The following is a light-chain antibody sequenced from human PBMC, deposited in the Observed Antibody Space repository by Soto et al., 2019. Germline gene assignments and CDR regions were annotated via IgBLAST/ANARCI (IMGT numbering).Light chain of an antibody. Sequence: PGERATLSCRASQSVSSSYLAWYQQKPGQAPRLLIYDASNRATGIPARFSGSGSGTDFTLTISSLEPEDFAVYYCQQRSNWPPWTFGQGTKVEIK. CDR2: DAS. J-gene: IGKJ1*01. CDR1: QSVSSSY. V-gene: IGKV3-11*01. CDR3: QQRSNWPPWT.